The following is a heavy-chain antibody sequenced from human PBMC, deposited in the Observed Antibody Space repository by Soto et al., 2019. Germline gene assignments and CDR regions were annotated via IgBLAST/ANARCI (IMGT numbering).Heavy chain of an antibody. CDR1: GASFSGYY. Sequence: QVQLRQWGAGLLKPSETLSLTCAVYGASFSGYYCNWARQPPGKGLEWIGEIHPSGSTYSNPSLPGRATISIDTSMNPFSLNLDSVNAAATAVYYCTRVTDAYRVGRVWGQGTLVTVS. CDR2: IHPSGST. D-gene: IGHD1-26*01. CDR3: TRVTDAYRVGRV. V-gene: IGHV4-34*01. J-gene: IGHJ4*02.